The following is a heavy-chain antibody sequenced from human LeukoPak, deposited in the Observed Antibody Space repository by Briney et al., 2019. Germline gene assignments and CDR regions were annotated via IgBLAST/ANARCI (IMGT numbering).Heavy chain of an antibody. CDR2: IYYSGST. J-gene: IGHJ4*02. D-gene: IGHD6-19*01. V-gene: IGHV4-39*01. Sequence: WVRQPPGKGLEWIGSIYYSGSTYYNPSLKSRVTISVDTSKNQFSLKLSSVTAADTAVYYCARPSGGGWYRGRGYFDYWGQGTLVTVSS. CDR3: ARPSGGGWYRGRGYFDY.